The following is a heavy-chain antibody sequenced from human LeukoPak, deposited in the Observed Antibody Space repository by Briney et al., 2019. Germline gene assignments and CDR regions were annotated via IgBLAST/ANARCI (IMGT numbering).Heavy chain of an antibody. J-gene: IGHJ4*02. CDR1: GFTFSSYA. V-gene: IGHV3-23*01. CDR3: ARGRRLWFGELFIDY. Sequence: PGGSLRLSCAASGFTFSSYAMSWVRQAPGKGLEWVSAISGSGGSTYYADSVKGRFTISRDNSKNALYLQMNSLRAEDTAVYYCARGRRLWFGELFIDYWGQGTLVTVSS. CDR2: ISGSGGST. D-gene: IGHD3-10*01.